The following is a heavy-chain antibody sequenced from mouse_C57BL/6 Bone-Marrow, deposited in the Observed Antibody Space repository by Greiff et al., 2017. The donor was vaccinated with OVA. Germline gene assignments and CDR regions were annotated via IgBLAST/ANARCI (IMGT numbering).Heavy chain of an antibody. CDR1: GYTFTSYW. J-gene: IGHJ4*01. Sequence: VHVKQSGTVLARPGASVKMSCKTSGYTFTSYWMHWVKQRPGQGLEWIGAIYPGNSDTSYNQKFKGKAKLTAVTSASTAYMELSSLTNEDSAVYYCTSYYYGSSPYYAMDYWGQGTSVTVSS. CDR3: TSYYYGSSPYYAMDY. CDR2: IYPGNSDT. D-gene: IGHD1-1*01. V-gene: IGHV1-5*01.